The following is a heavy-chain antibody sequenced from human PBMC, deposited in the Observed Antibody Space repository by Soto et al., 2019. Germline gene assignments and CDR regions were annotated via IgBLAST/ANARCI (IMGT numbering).Heavy chain of an antibody. Sequence: SETLSLTWTVSGGSISSGGYYWSWIRQHPGKGLEWIGYIYYSGSTYYNPSLKSRVTISVDTSKNQFSLKLSSVTAADTAVYYCARGVVVAATNDYWGQGTLVTVSS. CDR1: GGSISSGGYY. D-gene: IGHD2-15*01. CDR2: IYYSGST. CDR3: ARGVVVAATNDY. J-gene: IGHJ4*02. V-gene: IGHV4-31*02.